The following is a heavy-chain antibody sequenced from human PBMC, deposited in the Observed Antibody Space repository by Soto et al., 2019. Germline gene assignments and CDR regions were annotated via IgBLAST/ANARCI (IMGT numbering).Heavy chain of an antibody. J-gene: IGHJ4*02. Sequence: SETLSLTCTVSGDSINNAEDNWTWIRHPPGKGLEYIGYITYSGNNFYKSSLKSRIKMSVDTSKNQFSLRLTSVTAADTAVYYCARHRHHLNETTGRIDSWGPGMLLTVYS. CDR2: ITYSGNN. CDR1: GDSINNAEDN. CDR3: ARHRHHLNETTGRIDS. D-gene: IGHD1-7*01. V-gene: IGHV4-30-4*01.